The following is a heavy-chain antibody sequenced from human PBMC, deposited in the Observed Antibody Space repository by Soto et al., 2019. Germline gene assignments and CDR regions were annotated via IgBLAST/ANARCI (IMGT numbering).Heavy chain of an antibody. J-gene: IGHJ5*02. CDR1: GFSLSTTGEG. CDR3: VHRNVYNGAWFDT. CDR2: IYWDDDV. Sequence: SGPTLVNPTQTLTLNCAFSGFSLSTTGEGVGWFRQPPGKAPEWLALIYWDDDVRYSPSLRNRLTITKDTSENQVVLTMTNIEPLDKATYYCVHRNVYNGAWFDTWGQGILVTVSS. D-gene: IGHD1-20*01. V-gene: IGHV2-5*02.